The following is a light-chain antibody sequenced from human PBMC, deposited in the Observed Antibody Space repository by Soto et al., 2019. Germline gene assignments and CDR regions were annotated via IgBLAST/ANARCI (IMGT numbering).Light chain of an antibody. CDR3: QKFSAVPT. V-gene: IGKV1-27*01. CDR2: AAS. J-gene: IGKJ4*01. CDR1: QAIYNY. Sequence: DIQMTQSPSSLSASVGDRVTITCRASQAIYNYLAWYQQKPGKVPTLLISAASTLQSGVPSRFSGSGSGADFTLTISSLQPEDVATYYCQKFSAVPTFGGGTKVEI.